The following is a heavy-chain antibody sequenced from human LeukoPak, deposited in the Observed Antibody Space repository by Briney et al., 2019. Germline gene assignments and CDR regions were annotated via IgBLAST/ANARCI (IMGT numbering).Heavy chain of an antibody. J-gene: IGHJ4*02. V-gene: IGHV4-34*01. D-gene: IGHD3-22*01. Sequence: PSETLSLTCAVYGGSFSGYYWSWIRQPPGKGLEWIGEINHSGSTNYSPSLKSRVTISVDTSKNQFSLKLSSVTAADTAVYYCARVGYYYDSSGYSTYFDYWGQGTLVTVSS. CDR3: ARVGYYYDSSGYSTYFDY. CDR2: INHSGST. CDR1: GGSFSGYY.